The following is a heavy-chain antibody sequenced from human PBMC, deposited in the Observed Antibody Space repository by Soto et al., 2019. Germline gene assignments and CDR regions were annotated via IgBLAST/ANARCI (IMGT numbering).Heavy chain of an antibody. V-gene: IGHV4-59*11. CDR2: IYYSGRT. CDR1: GGSISSHY. J-gene: IGHJ5*02. D-gene: IGHD3-10*01. Sequence: PSETLSLTCSVAGGSISSHYCSWILQPPGKGLEWIGYIYYSGRTNYNPSLKSRVTISVDTSKNQFSLKLSSVTAADTAVYYCARFRITQNWFDPWGQGTLVTVSS. CDR3: ARFRITQNWFDP.